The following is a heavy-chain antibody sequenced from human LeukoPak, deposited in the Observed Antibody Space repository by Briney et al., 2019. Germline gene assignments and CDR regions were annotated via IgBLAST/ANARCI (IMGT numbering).Heavy chain of an antibody. CDR3: ARWDDYGDGPDY. V-gene: IGHV4-38-2*01. D-gene: IGHD4-17*01. J-gene: IGHJ4*02. Sequence: PSETLSLTCAVSGYSISSGYYWGWIRQPPGKGLEWIGSIYHSGSTYYNPSLKSRVTISVGTSKNQFSLKLSSVTAADTAVYYCARWDDYGDGPDYWGQGTLVTVSS. CDR2: IYHSGST. CDR1: GYSISSGYY.